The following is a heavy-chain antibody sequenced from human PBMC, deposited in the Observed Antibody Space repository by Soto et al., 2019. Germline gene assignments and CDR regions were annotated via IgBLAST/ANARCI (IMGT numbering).Heavy chain of an antibody. D-gene: IGHD7-27*01. J-gene: IGHJ5*02. CDR3: AGPNWGLGWFDP. Sequence: QLQLQESGPGLVKPSETLSLTCTVSGGSISSRSYYWGWIRQPPGMGLEWIGTIYYSGSTYYNPSLKSRVTISADTSKNQFFLKLSSVTAADAAVYYCAGPNWGLGWFDPWGQGAMVIVCS. V-gene: IGHV4-39*01. CDR2: IYYSGST. CDR1: GGSISSRSYY.